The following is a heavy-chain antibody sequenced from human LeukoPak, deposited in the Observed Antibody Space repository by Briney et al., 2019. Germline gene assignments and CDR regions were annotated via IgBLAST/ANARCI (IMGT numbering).Heavy chain of an antibody. CDR1: GYTFASYA. V-gene: IGHV1-3*01. CDR2: INADNGNT. CDR3: ARVERRNSGYDSDYYGMDV. J-gene: IGHJ6*04. D-gene: IGHD5-12*01. Sequence: ASVKVSCKASGYTFASYAMHWVRQAPGQRLEWMGWINADNGNTKYSQKFQGRVTITSDTSASTAYMELSSLRSEDTAVYYCARVERRNSGYDSDYYGMDVWGKGTTVTVFS.